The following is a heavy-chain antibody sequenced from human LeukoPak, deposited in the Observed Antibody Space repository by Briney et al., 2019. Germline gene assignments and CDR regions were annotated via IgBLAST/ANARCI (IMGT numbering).Heavy chain of an antibody. J-gene: IGHJ4*02. CDR1: GFPFSSYG. D-gene: IGHD3-16*02. Sequence: GGSLRLFCAASGFPFSSYGMTWVRQAPGKGLEWLSTISGSGISTYYADSVKGRFTISRDNSKNTLYLQMNSLRAEDTAVYYCAKDSDYDYVWGSYRSIPLDYWGQGTLVTVSS. CDR3: AKDSDYDYVWGSYRSIPLDY. V-gene: IGHV3-23*01. CDR2: ISGSGIST.